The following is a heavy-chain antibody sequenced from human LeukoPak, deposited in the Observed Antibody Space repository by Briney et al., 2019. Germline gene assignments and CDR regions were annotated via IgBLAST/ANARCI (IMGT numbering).Heavy chain of an antibody. CDR3: ARGGQSKYDSSGYLNYFDY. J-gene: IGHJ4*02. V-gene: IGHV3-64*01. CDR2: ISSNGGST. Sequence: GGSLRLSSAASGFTFSSYVMYWVRQAPGKGLEYVSSISSNGGSTYYANSVKGRFTISRDNSKNTLYLRMGSLRAEDMAVYYCARGGQSKYDSSGYLNYFDYWGQGTLVTVSS. D-gene: IGHD3-22*01. CDR1: GFTFSSYV.